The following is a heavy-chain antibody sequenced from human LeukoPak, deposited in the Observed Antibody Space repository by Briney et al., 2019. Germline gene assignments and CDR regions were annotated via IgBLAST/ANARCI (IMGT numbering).Heavy chain of an antibody. D-gene: IGHD1-26*01. V-gene: IGHV3-7*01. CDR2: IKQDGSEK. Sequence: GGSLRLSCAASGFTFSSYWMSWVRQAPGKGLEWVANIKQDGSEKYYVDSVKGRFTISRDNAKNSLYLQMNSLRAEDTAVYYCYKSGWWELLSDAAFDIWGQGSMVTVSS. J-gene: IGHJ3*02. CDR3: YKSGWWELLSDAAFDI. CDR1: GFTFSSYW.